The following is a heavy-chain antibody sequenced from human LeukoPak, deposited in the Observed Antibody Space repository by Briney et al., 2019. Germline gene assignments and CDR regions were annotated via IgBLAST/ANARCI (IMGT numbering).Heavy chain of an antibody. CDR1: GFTFSSYA. Sequence: GGSLRLSCAASGFTFSSYAMHWVRQAPGKGLEWVAVISYDGSNKYYADSVKGRFTISRDNSKNTLYLQMNSLRAEDTAVYYCARAPIRYYDFWSGYSFRGMDVWGQGTTVTVSS. V-gene: IGHV3-30*04. CDR2: ISYDGSNK. CDR3: ARAPIRYYDFWSGYSFRGMDV. J-gene: IGHJ6*02. D-gene: IGHD3-3*01.